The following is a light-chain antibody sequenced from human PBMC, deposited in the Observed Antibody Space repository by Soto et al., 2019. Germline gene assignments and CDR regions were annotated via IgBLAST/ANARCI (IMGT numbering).Light chain of an antibody. Sequence: DIQMTQSPSSVSASVGDGVTITCRASQDIRSWLAWYQQKPGKAPELLIYTASSLQSGFPSRFSGSGSGTDFTLTISSLQPEDSATYYCQQASTFPPTFGQGTKVEIK. CDR2: TAS. J-gene: IGKJ1*01. V-gene: IGKV1-12*01. CDR3: QQASTFPPT. CDR1: QDIRSW.